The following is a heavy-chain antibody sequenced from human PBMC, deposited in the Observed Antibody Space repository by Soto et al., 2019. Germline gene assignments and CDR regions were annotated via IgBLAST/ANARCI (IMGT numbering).Heavy chain of an antibody. V-gene: IGHV4-34*01. CDR2: INHSGST. Sequence: QVQLQQWGAGLLKPSETLSLTCAVYGGSFSGYYWSWIRQPPGKGLEGIGEINHSGSTNYNPSLKSRVTISVDTSKNQFSLKLSSVTAADTAVYYCARGRLQLPYYYYCGMDVWGQGTTVTVSS. CDR1: GGSFSGYY. CDR3: ARGRLQLPYYYYCGMDV. J-gene: IGHJ6*02. D-gene: IGHD4-4*01.